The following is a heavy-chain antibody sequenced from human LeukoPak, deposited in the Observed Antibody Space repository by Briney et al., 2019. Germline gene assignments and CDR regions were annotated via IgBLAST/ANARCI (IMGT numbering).Heavy chain of an antibody. D-gene: IGHD3-10*01. V-gene: IGHV4-59*01. CDR1: GGSISSYY. J-gene: IGHJ3*02. CDR2: IYYSGST. Sequence: SETLSFTCTVSGGSISSYYWSWIRQPPGKGLEWIGYIYYSGSTNYNPSLKSRVTISVDTSKNQFSLKLSSVTAADTAVYYCAREGWYYYGSGSYDAFDIWGQGTMVTVSS. CDR3: AREGWYYYGSGSYDAFDI.